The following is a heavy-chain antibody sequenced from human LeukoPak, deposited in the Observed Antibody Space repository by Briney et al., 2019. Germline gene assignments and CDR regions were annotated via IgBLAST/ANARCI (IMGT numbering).Heavy chain of an antibody. J-gene: IGHJ4*02. CDR1: GFTFSSYW. Sequence: PGGSLRLSCAASGFTFSSYWMSWVRQAPGKGLEWVANIKQDGSVKNYVDSVKGRFTISRDNAKNSLYLQMNSLRAEDTAVYYCARVWFGELLSGLFDYWGQGTLVTVSS. CDR3: ARVWFGELLSGLFDY. V-gene: IGHV3-7*04. CDR2: IKQDGSVK. D-gene: IGHD3-10*01.